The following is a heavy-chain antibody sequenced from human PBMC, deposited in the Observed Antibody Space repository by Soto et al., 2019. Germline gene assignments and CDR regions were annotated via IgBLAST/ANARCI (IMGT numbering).Heavy chain of an antibody. CDR2: IGGGDT. V-gene: IGHV3-23*01. J-gene: IGHJ3*01. D-gene: IGHD3-10*01. Sequence: GGSLRLSCAASGFTFNTYAMSWVRQAPGKGLEWVSGIGGGDTHYADSVTGRFTISRDDSKSMVFLQMNSLRAEDTAVYYCVKDRMSYNAVWDPFDVWGQGTLVTVSS. CDR1: GFTFNTYA. CDR3: VKDRMSYNAVWDPFDV.